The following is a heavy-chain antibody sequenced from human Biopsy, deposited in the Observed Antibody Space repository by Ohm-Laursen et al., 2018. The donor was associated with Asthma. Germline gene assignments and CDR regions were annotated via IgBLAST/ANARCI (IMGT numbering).Heavy chain of an antibody. D-gene: IGHD3-3*02. Sequence: SLRLSCAASGFTFGDYWMSWVRQAPGKGLEWVANIKHDGTEKNHVDSLKGRFTISRDNAKNSLYLQMNSLRAEDTAVYYCARAFHVWSPCHAEHYHLWGQGTLVTVPS. V-gene: IGHV3-7*01. J-gene: IGHJ1*01. CDR2: IKHDGTEK. CDR1: GFTFGDYW. CDR3: ARAFHVWSPCHAEHYHL.